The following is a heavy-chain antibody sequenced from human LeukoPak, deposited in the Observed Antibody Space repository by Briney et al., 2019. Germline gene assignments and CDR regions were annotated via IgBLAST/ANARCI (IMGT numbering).Heavy chain of an antibody. CDR2: ISYDGSNK. V-gene: IGHV3-30-3*01. Sequence: GRSLRLSCAASGFTFSSYAMHWVRQAPGKGLEWVAVISYDGSNKYYADSVKGRFTISRDNSKNTLYLQMNSLRAEDTAVYYCVRGGDSDYWGQGTLVTVSS. CDR3: VRGGDSDY. J-gene: IGHJ4*02. D-gene: IGHD3-10*01. CDR1: GFTFSSYA.